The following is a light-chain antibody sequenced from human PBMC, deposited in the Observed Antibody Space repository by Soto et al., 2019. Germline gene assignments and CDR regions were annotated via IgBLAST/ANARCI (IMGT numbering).Light chain of an antibody. CDR3: MQGTHWPFT. CDR2: KVS. Sequence: DVVMTQSPLSLPVTLGQPASISCRSSQSLVFRGGNTYLTWFQQRPGQSPRRLIYKVSDRESGVPDRFSGSGSDTYFTLRISKVEAEDVAIYFCMQGTHWPFTFGQGTKLEIK. V-gene: IGKV2-30*01. CDR1: QSLVFRGGNTY. J-gene: IGKJ2*01.